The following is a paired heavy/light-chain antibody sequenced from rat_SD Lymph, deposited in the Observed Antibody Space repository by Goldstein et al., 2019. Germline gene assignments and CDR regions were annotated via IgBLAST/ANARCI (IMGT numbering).Heavy chain of an antibody. CDR3: ARYYYDGTYYYSSYVMDA. CDR1: GFSLSTYGMG. J-gene: IGHJ4*01. D-gene: IGHD1-12*02. V-gene: IGHV8-23*01. Sequence: QVTLKESGPGILQPSHTLSLTCSFSGFSLSTYGMGVSWIRQPSGKGLEWLASIWWNGNTYNNPSLKSRLTVSKDTSNNQAFLKVTSVDTADTATYYCARYYYDGTYYYSSYVMDAWGQGASVTVSS. CDR2: IWWNGNT.
Light chain of an antibody. Sequence: DIQMTQSPSLLSASVGDRVTINCKASQNINKYLNWYQQKLGEAPKLLIYNTNNLQTGIPSRFSGSGSGTDYTLTISSLQPEDFGTYFCFQHNSWPGTFGAGTKLELK. CDR1: QNINKY. J-gene: IGKJ2-1*01. CDR3: FQHNSWPGT. V-gene: IGKV22S1*01. CDR2: NTN.